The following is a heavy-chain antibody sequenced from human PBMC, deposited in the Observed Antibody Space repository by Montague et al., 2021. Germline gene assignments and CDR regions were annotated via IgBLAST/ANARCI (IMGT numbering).Heavy chain of an antibody. J-gene: IGHJ5*02. D-gene: IGHD3-22*01. CDR1: GFTFSNYG. V-gene: IGHV3-23*01. CDR3: ARGRGVSSGIGQLDP. CDR2: ITGSGATT. Sequence: SLRLSCAVSGFTFSNYGMSWVRQAPGKGLEWVSSITGSGATTYYADSVKGRFTISRDNSENTLYLQMNNLRAEDTALYYCARGRGVSSGIGQLDPWGRGTLVTVSS.